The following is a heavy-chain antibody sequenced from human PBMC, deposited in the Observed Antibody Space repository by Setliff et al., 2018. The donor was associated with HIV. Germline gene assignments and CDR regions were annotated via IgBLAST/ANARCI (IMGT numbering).Heavy chain of an antibody. J-gene: IGHJ6*02. CDR1: GYSISSGYY. Sequence: SETLSLTCTVSGYSISSGYYWGWIRQPPGKGLEWIANIYHSGSTYYNPSLKSRVTISLDTSKNHFSLKLSSVTAADTAVYYCARELYKNTYGMDVWGQGTTVTVSS. V-gene: IGHV4-38-2*02. CDR2: IYHSGST. CDR3: ARELYKNTYGMDV. D-gene: IGHD1-1*01.